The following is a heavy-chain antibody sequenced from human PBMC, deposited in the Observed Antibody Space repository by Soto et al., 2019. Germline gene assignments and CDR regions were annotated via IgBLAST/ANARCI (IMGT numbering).Heavy chain of an antibody. J-gene: IGHJ5*01. CDR2: ISGSGGST. CDR3: XXXXXXXXXXXEFDS. CDR1: GFTFSSYA. Sequence: EVQLLESGGGLVQPGGSLRLSCEASGFTFSSYAMSWVRQXPXXXXXXVSGISGSGGSTNYADSVKSRFTISRDNXXXXXXXXXXXXXXXXXXXXXXXXXXXXXXXXXEFDSWGQGTLVNVSS. V-gene: IGHV3-23*01.